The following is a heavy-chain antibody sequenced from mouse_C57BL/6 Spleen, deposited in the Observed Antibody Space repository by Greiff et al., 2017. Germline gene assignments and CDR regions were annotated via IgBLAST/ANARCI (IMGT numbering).Heavy chain of an antibody. CDR1: GFTFSNYW. CDR3: TGPSSFAY. J-gene: IGHJ3*01. Sequence: DVQLQESGGGLVQPGGSMKLSCVASGFTFSNYWMNWVRQSPEKGLEWVAQIRLKSDNYATHYAESVKGRFTISRDDSKSSVYLQMNNLRAEDTGIYYCTGPSSFAYWGQGTLVTVSA. V-gene: IGHV6-3*01. CDR2: IRLKSDNYAT.